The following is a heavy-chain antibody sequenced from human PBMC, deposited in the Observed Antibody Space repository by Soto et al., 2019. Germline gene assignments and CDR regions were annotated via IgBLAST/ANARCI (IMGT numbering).Heavy chain of an antibody. V-gene: IGHV3-23*01. Sequence: PGGSLRLSCAASGFTFSSYAMSWVRQAPGKGLEWVSTISGSGGSTYYADSVKGRFTISRDNSKNTLYLQMNSLRADDTAVYFCVRGMNPLFGGQGTLVTVSS. CDR2: ISGSGGST. CDR3: VRGMNPLF. J-gene: IGHJ4*01. CDR1: GFTFSSYA.